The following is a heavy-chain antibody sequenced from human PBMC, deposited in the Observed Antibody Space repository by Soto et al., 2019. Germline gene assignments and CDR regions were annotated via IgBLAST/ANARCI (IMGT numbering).Heavy chain of an antibody. CDR1: GGSISSGGYS. D-gene: IGHD3-16*02. CDR3: ARGHDYVWGSYRYRMLDAFDI. J-gene: IGHJ3*02. Sequence: PSETLSLTCAVSGGSISSGGYSWSWIRQPPGKGLEWIGYIYHSGSTYYNPSLKSRVTISVDRSKNQFSLKLSSVTAADTAVYYCARGHDYVWGSYRYRMLDAFDIWGQGTMVTVSS. V-gene: IGHV4-30-2*01. CDR2: IYHSGST.